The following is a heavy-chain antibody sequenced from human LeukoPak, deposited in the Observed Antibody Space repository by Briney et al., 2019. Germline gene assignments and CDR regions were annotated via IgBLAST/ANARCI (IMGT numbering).Heavy chain of an antibody. CDR3: AKPSIPARPFLTYLYYYLDV. D-gene: IGHD6-6*01. CDR2: VSGTGDKT. J-gene: IGHJ6*03. Sequence: GGSLRLSCVASEFTFSRFAMSWVRQAPGRGLEWISSVSGTGDKTHYTDSVKGRFTISRDNSKNTLYLHMSALRAADTAVYYCAKPSIPARPFLTYLYYYLDVWGEGTTVTVSS. CDR1: EFTFSRFA. V-gene: IGHV3-23*01.